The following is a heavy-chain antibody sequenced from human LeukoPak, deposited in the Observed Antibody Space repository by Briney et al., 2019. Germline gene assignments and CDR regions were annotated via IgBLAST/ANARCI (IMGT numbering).Heavy chain of an antibody. D-gene: IGHD3-9*01. Sequence: PSETLSLTCTVSGGSISSGDYYWSWTRQPPGKGLEWIGYIYYSGSTYYNPSLKSRVTISVDTSKNQFSLKLSSVTAADTAVYYCARGVESDILTGYDPYFDYWGQGTLVTVSS. CDR3: ARGVESDILTGYDPYFDY. CDR1: GGSISSGDYY. CDR2: IYYSGST. V-gene: IGHV4-30-4*01. J-gene: IGHJ4*02.